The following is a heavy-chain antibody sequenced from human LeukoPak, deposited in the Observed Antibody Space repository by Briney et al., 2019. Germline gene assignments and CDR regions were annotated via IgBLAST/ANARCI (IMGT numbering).Heavy chain of an antibody. CDR2: ISGSGGST. CDR3: AKPAGYCSGGSCYFFGY. V-gene: IGHV3-23*01. J-gene: IGHJ4*02. Sequence: SGGTLRLSCAASGFTFSTYVMTWVRQAPGKGLEWVSAISGSGGSTYYADSVKGRFTISRDNSKNTLYLQMNSLRAEDTAVYYCAKPAGYCSGGSCYFFGYWGQGTLVTVSS. D-gene: IGHD2-15*01. CDR1: GFTFSTYV.